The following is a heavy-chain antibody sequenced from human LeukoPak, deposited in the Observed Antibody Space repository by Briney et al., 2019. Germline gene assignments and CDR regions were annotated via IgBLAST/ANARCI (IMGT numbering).Heavy chain of an antibody. J-gene: IGHJ4*02. Sequence: SVKVSCKASGGTFSSYAISWVRQAPGQGLEWMGRIIPILGIANYAQKFQGRVTITADKSTSTAYMELSSLRSEDTVVYYCARDAGYSSSWYDYWGQGTLVTVSS. CDR3: ARDAGYSSSWYDY. D-gene: IGHD6-13*01. CDR1: GGTFSSYA. V-gene: IGHV1-69*04. CDR2: IIPILGIA.